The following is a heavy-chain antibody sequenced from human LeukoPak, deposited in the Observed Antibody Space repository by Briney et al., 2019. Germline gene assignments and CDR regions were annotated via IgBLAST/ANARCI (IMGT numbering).Heavy chain of an antibody. Sequence: AGGSLRLSCAASGFTFSDYWMSWIRQAPGKGLERVANIKKDGNEIYYLDSVKGRFTISRDNAKNSLYLQMNSLRAEDTAVYFCVRGGYYFDYWGQGTLVTVSS. CDR1: GFTFSDYW. J-gene: IGHJ4*02. CDR3: VRGGYYFDY. V-gene: IGHV3-7*01. D-gene: IGHD3-16*01. CDR2: IKKDGNEI.